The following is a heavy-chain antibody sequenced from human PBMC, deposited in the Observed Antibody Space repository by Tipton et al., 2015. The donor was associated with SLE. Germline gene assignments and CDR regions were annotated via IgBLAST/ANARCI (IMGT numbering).Heavy chain of an antibody. V-gene: IGHV4-59*12. D-gene: IGHD3-10*01. CDR1: GGSIVSYY. CDR2: IYYTGST. Sequence: TLSLTCTVSGGSIVSYYWSWIRQSPGKGLEWIGYIYYTGSTDYNPSLRSRVTISVDTSKNQFSLKLTSVTAADTAVYYCARGRGATMIRGVISYYYYYYYMDVWGKGTTVTVSS. CDR3: ARGRGATMIRGVISYYYYYYYMDV. J-gene: IGHJ6*03.